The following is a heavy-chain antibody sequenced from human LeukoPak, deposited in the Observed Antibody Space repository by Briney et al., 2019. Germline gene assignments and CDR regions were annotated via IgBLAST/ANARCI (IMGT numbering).Heavy chain of an antibody. D-gene: IGHD4-17*01. CDR2: ISGGGETT. Sequence: GGSLRLSCAASGFAFSTYAMSWVRQAPGKGLEWVSSISGGGETTYYADSAKGRFTISRDNSQNTLYLQMNSLRAEDTAVYYCARDYADYVGYFFFDYWGQGTLVTVSS. J-gene: IGHJ4*02. CDR3: ARDYADYVGYFFFDY. CDR1: GFAFSTYA. V-gene: IGHV3-23*01.